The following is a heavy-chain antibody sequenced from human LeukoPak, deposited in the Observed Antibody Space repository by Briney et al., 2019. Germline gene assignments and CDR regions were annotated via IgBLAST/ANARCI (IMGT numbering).Heavy chain of an antibody. V-gene: IGHV6-1*01. CDR1: GDSVSSNSAA. Sequence: PSQTLSLTCAISGDSVSSNSAAWNWIRQSPSRGLEWLGRTCYRSKWYNDYAVSVKSRITINPDTSKNQFSLQLNSVTPEDTAVYYCARELDYNWGFRSWFDPWGQGTLVTVSS. CDR2: TCYRSKWYN. J-gene: IGHJ5*02. D-gene: IGHD7-27*01. CDR3: ARELDYNWGFRSWFDP.